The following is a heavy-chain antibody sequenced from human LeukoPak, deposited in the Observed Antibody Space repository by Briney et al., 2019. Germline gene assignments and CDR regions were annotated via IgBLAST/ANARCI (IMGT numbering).Heavy chain of an antibody. CDR1: GGSFSGYY. Sequence: PSETLSLTCAVYGGSFSGYYWSWIRQPPGKGLEWIGEINHSGSTNYNPSLKSRVTISVDTSKNQLSLKLSSVTAADTAVYYCARGIAARMSGSTNWFDPWGQGTLVTVSS. D-gene: IGHD6-6*01. CDR3: ARGIAARMSGSTNWFDP. V-gene: IGHV4-34*01. J-gene: IGHJ5*02. CDR2: INHSGST.